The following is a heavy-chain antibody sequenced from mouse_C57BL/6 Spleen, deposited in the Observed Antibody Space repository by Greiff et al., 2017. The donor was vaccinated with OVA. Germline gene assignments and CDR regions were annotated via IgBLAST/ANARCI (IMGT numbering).Heavy chain of an antibody. CDR1: GYTFTDYN. J-gene: IGHJ4*01. V-gene: IGHV1-18*01. D-gene: IGHD1-1*01. Sequence: EVQLQQSGPELVKPGASVKIPCKASGYTFTDYNMDWVKQSHGKSLEWIGDINPNNGGTIYNQKFKGKATLTVDKSSSTAYMELRSLTSEDTAVYYCARFNVYGSSYDYAMDYWGQGTSVTVSS. CDR2: INPNNGGT. CDR3: ARFNVYGSSYDYAMDY.